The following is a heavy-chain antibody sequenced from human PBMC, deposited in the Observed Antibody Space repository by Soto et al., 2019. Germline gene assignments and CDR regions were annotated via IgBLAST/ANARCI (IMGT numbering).Heavy chain of an antibody. CDR3: ARVISGYYFFDI. V-gene: IGHV4-30-4*01. J-gene: IGHJ4*02. Sequence: SETLSLTCTVSGGSIGSADYYWSWFRQTPERGLEWIAYIYHSGSTYYNPSLRSRISLSVDTSKNQIFLKVGAVTAADTAVYFCARVISGYYFFDIWGQGALVTVSS. CDR2: IYHSGST. D-gene: IGHD3-22*01. CDR1: GGSIGSADYY.